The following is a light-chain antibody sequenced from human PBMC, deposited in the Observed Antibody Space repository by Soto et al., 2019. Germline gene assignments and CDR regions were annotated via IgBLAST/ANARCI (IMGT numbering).Light chain of an antibody. J-gene: IGKJ1*01. CDR3: LQDFSYPRT. CDR2: GAS. Sequence: AVQLTHSPCARAAPAGGGGPITCRASQGIRTDLGWYQQSPGKAPKVLIVGASTLQSGVPSRFSGSGSGTDFTLTISSLQPEDSATYYCLQDFSYPRTFGQGTKVDIK. CDR1: QGIRTD. V-gene: IGKV1-6*01.